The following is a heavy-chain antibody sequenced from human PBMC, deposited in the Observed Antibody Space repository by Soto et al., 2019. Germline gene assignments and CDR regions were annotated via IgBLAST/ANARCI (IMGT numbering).Heavy chain of an antibody. D-gene: IGHD6-6*01. Sequence: GGSLRLSCAASGFTFSSYSMHWVRQAPGKGLEWVSGISWNSGSIGYADSVKGRFTISRDNAKNSLYLQMNSLRAEDTALYYCAKGRRSIAAPGGAFDIWGQGTMVTVSS. CDR1: GFTFSSYS. CDR3: AKGRRSIAAPGGAFDI. J-gene: IGHJ3*02. V-gene: IGHV3-9*01. CDR2: ISWNSGSI.